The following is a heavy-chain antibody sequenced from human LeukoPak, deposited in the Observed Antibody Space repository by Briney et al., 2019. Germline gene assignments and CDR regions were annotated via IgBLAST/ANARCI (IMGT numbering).Heavy chain of an antibody. Sequence: PSETLSHSRTVSGGSTAYGGHYWTWIRQHPVKGLEWIGYIFTSGTTNYNPSLKGRVSISLDTSKNQFSLNLTSVTAADTAIYFCAGDQSGTYREKWFFACCEGSLVTVSS. CDR3: AGDQSGTYREKWFFA. D-gene: IGHD1-26*01. V-gene: IGHV4-31*03. CDR2: IFTSGTT. CDR1: GGSTAYGGHY. J-gene: IGHJ5*02.